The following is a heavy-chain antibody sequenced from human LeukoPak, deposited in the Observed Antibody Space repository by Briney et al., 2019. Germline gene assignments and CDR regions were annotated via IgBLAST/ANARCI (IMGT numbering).Heavy chain of an antibody. CDR3: ARDLRPNYYGSGSYKSVDY. D-gene: IGHD3-10*01. CDR1: GFTVSSNY. Sequence: GGSLRLSCAASGFTVSSNYMSWVRQAPGKGLEWVSVIYSGGSTYYADSVKGRFTISRDNSKNTLYLQMNSLRAEDTAVYYCARDLRPNYYGSGSYKSVDYWGQGTLVTVSS. CDR2: IYSGGST. J-gene: IGHJ4*02. V-gene: IGHV3-66*01.